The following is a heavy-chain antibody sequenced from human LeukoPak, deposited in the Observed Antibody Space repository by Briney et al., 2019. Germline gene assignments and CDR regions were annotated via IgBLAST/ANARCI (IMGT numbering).Heavy chain of an antibody. D-gene: IGHD2-15*01. CDR2: INHSGST. Sequence: SETLSLTCAVYGGSFSGYYWSWIRQPPGKGLEWIGEINHSGSTNYNPSLKSRVTISVDTSKNQFSLKLSSATAADTAVYYCAVFLPYCSGGSCYSDYWGQGTLVTVSS. CDR1: GGSFSGYY. J-gene: IGHJ4*02. CDR3: AVFLPYCSGGSCYSDY. V-gene: IGHV4-34*01.